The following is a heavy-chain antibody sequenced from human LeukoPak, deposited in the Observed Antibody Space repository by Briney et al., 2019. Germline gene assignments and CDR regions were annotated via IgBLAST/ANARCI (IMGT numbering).Heavy chain of an antibody. Sequence: SETLSLTCTVSGGSISSNNYYWGWIRQPPGKGLEWIGSIYYSGSTYYNPSLKSRVTISVDTSKNQFSLKLSSVTAADTAVYHCARVLGSSWYGIWGQGTLVTVSS. CDR1: GGSISSNNYY. CDR2: IYYSGST. CDR3: ARVLGSSWYGI. V-gene: IGHV4-39*07. J-gene: IGHJ4*02. D-gene: IGHD6-13*01.